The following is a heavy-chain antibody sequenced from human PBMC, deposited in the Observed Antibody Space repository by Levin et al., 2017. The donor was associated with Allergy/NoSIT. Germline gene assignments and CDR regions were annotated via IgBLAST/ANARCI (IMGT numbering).Heavy chain of an antibody. CDR2: IWYDGSNK. CDR3: ARGYFYGDY. J-gene: IGHJ4*02. V-gene: IGHV3-33*01. CDR1: GFTFSSYG. D-gene: IGHD4-17*01. Sequence: GESLKISCAASGFTFSSYGMHWVRQAPGKGLEWVAVIWYDGSNKYYADSVKGRFTISRDNSKNTLYLQMNSLRAEDTAVYYCARGYFYGDYWGQGTLVTVSS.